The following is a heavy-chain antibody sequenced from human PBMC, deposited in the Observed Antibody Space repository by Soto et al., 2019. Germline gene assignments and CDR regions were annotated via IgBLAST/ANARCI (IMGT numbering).Heavy chain of an antibody. D-gene: IGHD6-6*01. V-gene: IGHV3-23*01. J-gene: IGHJ4*02. Sequence: EVQLLESGGGLVQPGESLRLSCAASGFTFSSYAMSWVRQAPGKGLEWGSVISGSDDSTYYADSVKGRFTISRDNPKTTLYVQVNSMREEDTAVYCCAARGSSSTFDYWGQGTLVTVSS. CDR2: ISGSDDST. CDR1: GFTFSSYA. CDR3: AARGSSSTFDY.